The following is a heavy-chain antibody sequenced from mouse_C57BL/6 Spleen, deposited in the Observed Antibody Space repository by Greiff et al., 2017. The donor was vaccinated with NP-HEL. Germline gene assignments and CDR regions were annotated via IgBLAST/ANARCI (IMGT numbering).Heavy chain of an antibody. CDR2: IHPNSGST. CDR3: ARYGITTVPCV. V-gene: IGHV1-64*01. CDR1: GYTFTSYW. J-gene: IGHJ1*03. Sequence: QVQLQQPGAELVKPGASVKLSCKASGYTFTSYWMHWVKQRPGQGLEWIGMIHPNSGSTNYNEKFKSKATLTVDKSSSTAYMQLSSLTSEDSAVYYCARYGITTVPCVWGTGTTVTVSS. D-gene: IGHD1-1*01.